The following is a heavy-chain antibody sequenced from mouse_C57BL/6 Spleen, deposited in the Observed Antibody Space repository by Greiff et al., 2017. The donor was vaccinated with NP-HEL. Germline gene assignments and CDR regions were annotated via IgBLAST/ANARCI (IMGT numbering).Heavy chain of an antibody. Sequence: EVQVVESGEGLVKPGGSLKLSCAASGFTFSSYAMSWVRQTPEKRLEWVAYISSGGDYIYYADTVKGRFTISRDNARNTLYLQMSSLKSEDTAMYYCTRDYDYDEYAMDYWGQGTSVTVSS. J-gene: IGHJ4*01. D-gene: IGHD2-4*01. CDR1: GFTFSSYA. CDR2: ISSGGDYI. CDR3: TRDYDYDEYAMDY. V-gene: IGHV5-9-1*02.